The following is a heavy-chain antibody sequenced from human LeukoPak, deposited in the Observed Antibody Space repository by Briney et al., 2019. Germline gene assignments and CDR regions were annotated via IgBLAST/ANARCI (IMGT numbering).Heavy chain of an antibody. CDR3: AKGLKPDYYYGMDV. V-gene: IGHV3-23*01. CDR2: ISGSGGSA. CDR1: GVTFNRYA. Sequence: GGSLRLSCAVSGVTFNRYAMTWVRQAPGKGLEWLSVISGSGGSAYYADSVKGRFTISRDNSKNTLYLQMNSLRAEDTAVYYCAKGLKPDYYYGMDVWGQGTTVTVSS. J-gene: IGHJ6*02.